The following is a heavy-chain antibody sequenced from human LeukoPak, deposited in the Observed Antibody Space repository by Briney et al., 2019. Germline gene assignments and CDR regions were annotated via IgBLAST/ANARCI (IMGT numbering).Heavy chain of an antibody. Sequence: SETLSLTCAVYGGSFSSYYWGWIRQPPGKGLEWIGSIYYSGSTYYNPSLKSRVTISVDTSKNQFSLKLSSVTAADTAVYYCARNYYDSSGYNFDYWGQGTLVTVSS. V-gene: IGHV4-39*01. D-gene: IGHD3-22*01. CDR2: IYYSGST. CDR1: GGSFSSYY. CDR3: ARNYYDSSGYNFDY. J-gene: IGHJ4*02.